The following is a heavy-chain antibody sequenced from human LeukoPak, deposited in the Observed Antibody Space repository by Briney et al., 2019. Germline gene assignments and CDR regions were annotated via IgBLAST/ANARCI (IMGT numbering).Heavy chain of an antibody. V-gene: IGHV3-23*01. CDR3: AKPPLGPKYYFDY. CDR1: GFTFSSYA. D-gene: IGHD3/OR15-3a*01. CDR2: ISGSGGST. J-gene: IGHJ4*02. Sequence: PGGSLRLSCAASGFTFSSYAMSWVRQAPGKGLEWVSAISGSGGSTNYADSVKGRFTISRDNSKNTLYLQMNSLRAEDTAVYYCAKPPLGPKYYFDYWGQGTLVTVSS.